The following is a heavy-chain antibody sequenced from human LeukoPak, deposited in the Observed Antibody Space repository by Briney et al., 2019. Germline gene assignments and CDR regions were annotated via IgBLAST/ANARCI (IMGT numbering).Heavy chain of an antibody. V-gene: IGHV3-66*01. CDR2: IYSGGNT. CDR1: GFTVSNNY. CDR3: ARGLYNYDRSGYPH. J-gene: IGHJ4*02. Sequence: GGSLRLSCAASGFTVSNNYMSWVRQAPGKGLEWVSLIYSGGNTYYADSVKGRFTISRDNAKNTLYLQMNSLRAEDTAVYYCARGLYNYDRSGYPHWGQGTLVTVSS. D-gene: IGHD3-22*01.